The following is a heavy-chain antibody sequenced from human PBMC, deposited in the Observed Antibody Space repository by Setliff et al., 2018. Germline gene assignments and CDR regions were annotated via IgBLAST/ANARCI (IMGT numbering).Heavy chain of an antibody. Sequence: KVSCKASGGTYSSYAFSWVRQAPGQGLEWMGGIIPISGTTNYAQKFQGRVTITADEPTSTAYMELSSLRSEDTAVYYCARGERGAYGSGSYFFDYWGQGTLVT. J-gene: IGHJ4*02. V-gene: IGHV1-69*01. CDR1: GGTYSSYA. CDR3: ARGERGAYGSGSYFFDY. D-gene: IGHD3-10*01. CDR2: IIPISGTT.